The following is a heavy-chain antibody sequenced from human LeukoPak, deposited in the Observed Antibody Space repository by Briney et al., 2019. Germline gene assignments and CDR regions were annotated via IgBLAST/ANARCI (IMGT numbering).Heavy chain of an antibody. CDR3: ARGNGGSYDWFDP. CDR2: IIPIFGTG. CDR1: GYTFFSYG. V-gene: IGHV1-69*13. Sequence: GASVKVSCKASGYTFFSYGINWVRQAPGQGLEWMGGIIPIFGTGNYAQKFQGRVTITADESTSTAYMELSSLRSEDTAVYYCARGNGGSYDWFDPWGQGTLVTVSS. J-gene: IGHJ5*02. D-gene: IGHD1-26*01.